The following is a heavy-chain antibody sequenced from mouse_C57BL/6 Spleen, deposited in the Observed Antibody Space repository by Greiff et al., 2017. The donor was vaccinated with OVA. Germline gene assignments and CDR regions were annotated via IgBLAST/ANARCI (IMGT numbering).Heavy chain of an antibody. CDR1: GYTFTSYW. V-gene: IGHV1-69*01. Sequence: QVQLKQPGAELVMPGASVKLSCKASGYTFTSYWMHWVKQRPGQGLEWIGEIDPSDSYTNYNQKFKGKSTLTVDKSSSTAYMQLSSLTSEDSAVYYCARYGTGPDYWGQGTTLTVSS. J-gene: IGHJ2*01. D-gene: IGHD4-1*01. CDR2: IDPSDSYT. CDR3: ARYGTGPDY.